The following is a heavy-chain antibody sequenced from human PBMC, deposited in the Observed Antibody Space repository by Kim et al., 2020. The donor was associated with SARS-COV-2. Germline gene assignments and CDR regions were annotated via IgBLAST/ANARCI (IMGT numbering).Heavy chain of an antibody. CDR2: T. CDR3: ARELEGWFDP. Sequence: TNYNPPLQRRVTKSVDTSKNQFSLKLSSVTAADTAVYYCARELEGWFDPWGQGTLVTVSS. J-gene: IGHJ5*02. V-gene: IGHV4-34*09. D-gene: IGHD1-1*01.